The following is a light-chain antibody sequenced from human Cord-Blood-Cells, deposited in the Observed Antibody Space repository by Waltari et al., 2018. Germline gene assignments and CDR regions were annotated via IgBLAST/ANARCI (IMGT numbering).Light chain of an antibody. CDR2: DAS. CDR1: QSVSSY. CDR3: QQRSNWPPVT. J-gene: IGKJ5*01. Sequence: TLSCRASQSVSSYLAWYQQKPGQAPRLLIYDASNRATGIPARFSGSGSGTDFTLTISSLEPEDFAVYYCQQRSNWPPVTFGQGTRLEIK. V-gene: IGKV3-11*01.